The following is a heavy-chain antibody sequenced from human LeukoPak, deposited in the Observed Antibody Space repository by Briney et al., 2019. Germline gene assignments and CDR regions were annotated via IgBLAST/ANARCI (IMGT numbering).Heavy chain of an antibody. CDR3: ARGPSEDAFDI. V-gene: IGHV3-53*01. J-gene: IGHJ3*02. Sequence: GGSLRLSCAASGFTVSSNYMSWVRQAPGKGLEWVSVIYSGGSTYYADSAKGRFTISRDNSKNTLYLQMNSLRAEDTAVYYCARGPSEDAFDIWGQGTMVTVSS. CDR2: IYSGGST. CDR1: GFTVSSNY.